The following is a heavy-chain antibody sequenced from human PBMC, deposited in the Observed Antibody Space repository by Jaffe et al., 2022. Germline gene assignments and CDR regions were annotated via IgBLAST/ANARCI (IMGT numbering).Heavy chain of an antibody. D-gene: IGHD7-27*01. CDR2: INAGNGNT. CDR1: GYTFTSYA. V-gene: IGHV1-3*01. Sequence: QVQLVQSGAEVKKPGASVKVSCKASGYTFTSYAMHWVRQAPGQRLEWMGWINAGNGNTKYSQKFQGRVTITRDTSASTAYMELSSLRSEDTAVYYCARIGRSWGSGARAFDIWGQGTMVTVSS. CDR3: ARIGRSWGSGARAFDI. J-gene: IGHJ3*02.